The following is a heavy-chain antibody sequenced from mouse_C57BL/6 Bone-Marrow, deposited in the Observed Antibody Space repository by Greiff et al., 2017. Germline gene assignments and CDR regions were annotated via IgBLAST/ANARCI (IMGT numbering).Heavy chain of an antibody. CDR3: ARSGTSYYFDY. CDR2: INPGSGGT. J-gene: IGHJ2*01. V-gene: IGHV1-54*01. Sequence: QVQLQQSGAELVRPGTSVKVSCKASGYAFTNYLIEWVKQRPGQGLEWIGVINPGSGGTNYNEKFKGKATLTADKSSSTAYMQLSSLTSEDSAVYFGARSGTSYYFDYWGQGTTLTVSS. CDR1: GYAFTNYL. D-gene: IGHD4-1*01.